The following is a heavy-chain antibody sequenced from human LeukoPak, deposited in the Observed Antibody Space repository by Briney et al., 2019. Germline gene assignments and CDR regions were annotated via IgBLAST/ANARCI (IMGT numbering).Heavy chain of an antibody. CDR2: IYTSGST. CDR1: GGSISGYY. J-gene: IGHJ4*02. CDR3: ARENSGSYREFDY. D-gene: IGHD1-26*01. V-gene: IGHV4-4*07. Sequence: SETLSPTCTASGGSISGYYWSWIRQPPGKGLEWIGRIYTSGSTNYNASLKSRVSMSVDTSKNQFSLKLSSVTAADTAVFYCARENSGSYREFDYWGQGTLVTVSS.